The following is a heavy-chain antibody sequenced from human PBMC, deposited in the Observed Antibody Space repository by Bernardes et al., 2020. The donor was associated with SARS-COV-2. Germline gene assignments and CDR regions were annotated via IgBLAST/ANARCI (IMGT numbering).Heavy chain of an antibody. CDR3: TRSTGGWLGGDY. V-gene: IGHV3-73*01. D-gene: IGHD2-8*02. Sequence: GGSLRLSCATSGFSFSGSAMHWVRQASGKGLEWVGRIRTKTMNYATAYGASVKGRFSLSRDDSKNTAYLQMNSLKTEDTAIYYCTRSTGGWLGGDYWGQGTLVTVSS. CDR2: IRTKTMNYAT. J-gene: IGHJ4*02. CDR1: GFSFSGSA.